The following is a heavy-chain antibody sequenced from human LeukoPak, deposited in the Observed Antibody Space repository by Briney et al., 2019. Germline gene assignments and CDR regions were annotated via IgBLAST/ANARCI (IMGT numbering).Heavy chain of an antibody. Sequence: ASVKVSCKASGYTFTSYGISWVRQAPGQGLEWMGWISAYNGNTNYAQKLQGRVTMTTDTSTSTAYMELRSLRSDDTAVYYCAREGGWFGEYTPTPFDYWGQGTLVTVSS. CDR2: ISAYNGNT. CDR1: GYTFTSYG. D-gene: IGHD3-10*01. CDR3: AREGGWFGEYTPTPFDY. V-gene: IGHV1-18*01. J-gene: IGHJ4*02.